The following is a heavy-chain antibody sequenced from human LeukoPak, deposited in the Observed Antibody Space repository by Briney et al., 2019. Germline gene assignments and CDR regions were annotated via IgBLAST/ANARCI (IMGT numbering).Heavy chain of an antibody. CDR1: GFTFSNYA. D-gene: IGHD2-2*01. Sequence: PGGSLRLSCTASGFTFSNYAMSWVRQAPGKGLEWVSSLSNDAVKTYYADSVKGRFTISRDNSKNTLYLEVSSLRAEDTAVYYCARYSVPATIGWGAFDIWGQGTMVTVSS. V-gene: IGHV3-23*01. CDR2: LSNDAVKT. J-gene: IGHJ3*02. CDR3: ARYSVPATIGWGAFDI.